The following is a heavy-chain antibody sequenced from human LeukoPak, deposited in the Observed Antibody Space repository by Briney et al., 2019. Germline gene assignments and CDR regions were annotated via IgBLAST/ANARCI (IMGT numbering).Heavy chain of an antibody. CDR3: AKVGLERHQFDY. CDR1: GFTFSSYA. V-gene: IGHV3-23*01. J-gene: IGHJ4*02. Sequence: GGSLRLSCAASGFTFSSYAMSWVRQAPGKGLEWVSAIRGNGGSTYYADSVKGRFTIYRDNSKNTLYLQTNSLRAEDTAVYYCAKVGLERHQFDYWGQGTLVTVSS. D-gene: IGHD1-1*01. CDR2: IRGNGGST.